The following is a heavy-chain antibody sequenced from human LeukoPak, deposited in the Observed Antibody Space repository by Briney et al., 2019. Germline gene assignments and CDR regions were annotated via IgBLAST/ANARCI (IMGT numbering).Heavy chain of an antibody. CDR1: GFTFDDYG. CDR3: ARDRKTYYYDSSGYPHDY. Sequence: RPGGSLRLSXAASGFTFDDYGMSWVRQAPGKGLEWVSGINWNGGSTCYADSVKGRFTISRDNAKNSLYLQMNSLRAEDTALYYCARDRKTYYYDSSGYPHDYWGQGTLVTVSS. J-gene: IGHJ4*02. V-gene: IGHV3-20*04. D-gene: IGHD3-22*01. CDR2: INWNGGST.